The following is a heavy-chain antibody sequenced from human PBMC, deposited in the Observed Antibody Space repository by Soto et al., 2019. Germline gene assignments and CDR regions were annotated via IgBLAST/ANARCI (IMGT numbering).Heavy chain of an antibody. J-gene: IGHJ5*02. CDR3: ARLRIATKNYNWFDP. D-gene: IGHD2-21*01. V-gene: IGHV4-30-4*08. Sequence: SETLSLTCIVSGASLSGANYYWCWIRQVPGKGLEWIGLIYVTGPVNYNPSLRDRLTISPDTSARPFSLNLRLVAAADTAVYYCARLRIATKNYNWFDPWGQGTLVTVSS. CDR1: GASLSGANYY. CDR2: IYVTGPV.